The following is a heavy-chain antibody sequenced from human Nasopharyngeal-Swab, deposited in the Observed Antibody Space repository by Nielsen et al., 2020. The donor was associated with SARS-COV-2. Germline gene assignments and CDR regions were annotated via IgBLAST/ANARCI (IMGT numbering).Heavy chain of an antibody. D-gene: IGHD3-16*01. Sequence: ETLSLTCAASGFTVSSNYMSWVRQAPGKGLEWVSVIYSGGSTYYADSVKGRFTISRDNSKNTLYLQMNSLRAEDTAVYYCARGGPYYYYGMDVWGQGTTVTVSS. CDR3: ARGGPYYYYGMDV. J-gene: IGHJ6*02. V-gene: IGHV3-53*01. CDR1: GFTVSSNY. CDR2: IYSGGST.